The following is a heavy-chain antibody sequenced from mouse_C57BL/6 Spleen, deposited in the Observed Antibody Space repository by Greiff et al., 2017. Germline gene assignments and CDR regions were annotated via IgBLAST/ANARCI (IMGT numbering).Heavy chain of an antibody. Sequence: QVQLQQSGPELARPGASVKLSCKASGYTFTSYGISWVKQRTGKGLEWIGEIYPRSGNTYYNEKFKGKATLTADKSSSTAYMKLRSLTSEVSAVCLGYLTTMVVSYMDYWGQGTSVTVSS. J-gene: IGHJ4*01. D-gene: IGHD1-1*01. CDR1: GYTFTSYG. CDR2: IYPRSGNT. V-gene: IGHV1-81*01. CDR3: YLTTMVVSYMDY.